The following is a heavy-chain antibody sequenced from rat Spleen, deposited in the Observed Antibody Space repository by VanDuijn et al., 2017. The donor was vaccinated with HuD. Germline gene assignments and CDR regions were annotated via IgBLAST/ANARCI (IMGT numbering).Heavy chain of an antibody. CDR1: GFTFSDYG. CDR3: ARAGYLRDWYFDF. Sequence: EVQLVESGGGLVQPGRSLKLSCAASGFTFSDYGMAWVRQAPTKGLEWVATISYGDSSGHSGTYYRASVKGRFTISRDNTKNTLYLQMDNLRSEDTATYFCARAGYLRDWYFDFWGPGTMVTVSS. D-gene: IGHD2-2*01. J-gene: IGHJ1*01. CDR2: ISYGDSSGHSGT. V-gene: IGHV5-29*01.